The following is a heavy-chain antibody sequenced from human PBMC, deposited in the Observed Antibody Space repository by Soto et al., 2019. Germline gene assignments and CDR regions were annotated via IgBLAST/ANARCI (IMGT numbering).Heavy chain of an antibody. CDR3: AREAFYDLWSGPGWFDP. Sequence: GGSLRLSCTASGLSVSSNYMSWVRQAPGKGLEWVSVLHTGGDTHYADSVKGRLTISRDNSENTLYPQMDSLRAEDTALYYCAREAFYDLWSGPGWFDPWGQGTLVTVSS. D-gene: IGHD3-3*01. CDR2: LHTGGDT. CDR1: GLSVSSNY. J-gene: IGHJ5*02. V-gene: IGHV3-66*01.